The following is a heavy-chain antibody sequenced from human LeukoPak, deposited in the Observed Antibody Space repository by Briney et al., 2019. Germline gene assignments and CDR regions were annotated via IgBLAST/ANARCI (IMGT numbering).Heavy chain of an antibody. J-gene: IGHJ4*02. CDR2: ISGSGGST. CDR1: GFTFSSYA. Sequence: GGSLRLSCAASGFTFSSYAMNWVRQAPGKGLEWVSGISGSGGSTYYSDSVKGRFTISRDNSKNTLYLQMNSLRGEDTAVYYCAKEESYYYDTSAYYPSYFDSWGQGTLVTVSS. CDR3: AKEESYYYDTSAYYPSYFDS. D-gene: IGHD3-22*01. V-gene: IGHV3-23*01.